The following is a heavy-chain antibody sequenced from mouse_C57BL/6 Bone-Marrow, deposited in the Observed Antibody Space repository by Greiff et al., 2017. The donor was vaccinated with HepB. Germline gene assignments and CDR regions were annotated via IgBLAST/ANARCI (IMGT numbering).Heavy chain of an antibody. J-gene: IGHJ1*03. CDR1: GYTFTSYW. V-gene: IGHV1-5*01. Sequence: EVMLVESGTVLARPGASVKMSCKTSGYTFTSYWMHWVKQRPGQGLEWIGAIYPGNSDTSYNQKFKGKAKLTAVTSASTAYMELSSLTNEDSAVYYCTSSEGIYYGSSYWYFDVWGTGTTVTVSS. D-gene: IGHD1-1*01. CDR3: TSSEGIYYGSSYWYFDV. CDR2: IYPGNSDT.